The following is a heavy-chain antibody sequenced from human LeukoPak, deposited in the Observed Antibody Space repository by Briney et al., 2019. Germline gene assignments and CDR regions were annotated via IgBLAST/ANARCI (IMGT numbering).Heavy chain of an antibody. CDR3: ARTYYYASFDY. CDR2: INHSGST. CDR1: GGSFSGYY. V-gene: IGHV4-34*01. J-gene: IGHJ4*02. Sequence: PSETLSLTCAVYGGSFSGYYWSWIRQPPGKGLEWIGEINHSGSTNYNPSLKSRVTISVDTSKNQFSLKLSSVTAADTAVYYCARTYYYASFDYWGQGTLVTVSS. D-gene: IGHD3-10*01.